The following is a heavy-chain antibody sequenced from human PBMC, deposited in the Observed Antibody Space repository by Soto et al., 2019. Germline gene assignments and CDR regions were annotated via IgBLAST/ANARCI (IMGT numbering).Heavy chain of an antibody. CDR1: GFTFSIYV. V-gene: IGHV3-23*01. Sequence: PGGSLTLSCAASGFTFSIYVMSLVFQAKGKGREWVSAISGSGGSTYYADSVKGRFTISRDNSKNTLYLQMNSLRAEDTAVYYCAKPKWLLLPRGYFDYWGQGTLVTVSS. D-gene: IGHD3-22*01. J-gene: IGHJ4*02. CDR3: AKPKWLLLPRGYFDY. CDR2: ISGSGGST.